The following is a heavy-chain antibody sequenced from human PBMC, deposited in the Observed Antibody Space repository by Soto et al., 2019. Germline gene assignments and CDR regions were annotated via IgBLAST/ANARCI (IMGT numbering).Heavy chain of an antibody. J-gene: IGHJ6*02. CDR3: AREGPRPYYNYGMDV. CDR1: GYTFSMSG. CDR2: ISGYNGKT. Sequence: QVQLVQSGAEVKKPGASVKVSCKSSGYTFSMSGISWVRQAPGQGLEWMGWISGYNGKTNYEQKFHDRVTXTXAXSXXMAYMELRRLRSDDTAVYYGAREGPRPYYNYGMDVWGQGTTVTVSS. V-gene: IGHV1-18*01.